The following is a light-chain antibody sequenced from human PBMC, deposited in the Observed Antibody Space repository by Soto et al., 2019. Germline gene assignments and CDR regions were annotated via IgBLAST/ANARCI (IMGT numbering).Light chain of an antibody. Sequence: EIVLTQSPGTLSLSPGERATLSCRASQSVSSSYLAWYQQKPGQAPRLLIYGASSRTTGIPDRFSGGGSGTDFTLTISRLEPEDFAVYYCQPYGSSHPITFGPGTKVDFK. CDR3: QPYGSSHPIT. J-gene: IGKJ3*01. CDR1: QSVSSSY. V-gene: IGKV3-20*01. CDR2: GAS.